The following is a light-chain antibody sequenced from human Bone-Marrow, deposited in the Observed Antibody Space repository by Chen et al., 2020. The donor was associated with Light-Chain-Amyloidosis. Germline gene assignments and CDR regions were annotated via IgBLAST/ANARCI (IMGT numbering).Light chain of an antibody. CDR2: DDS. V-gene: IGLV3-21*02. J-gene: IGLJ3*02. Sequence: SYVLTQPSSVSVAPGQTATIAWGGNNIGSTSVHWYQYTPGQAPLLVVYDDSDRPSGIPERLSGSNSGNTATLTISRVEAGDEADYYCQVWDRSSDRPVFGGGTKLTVL. CDR3: QVWDRSSDRPV. CDR1: NIGSTS.